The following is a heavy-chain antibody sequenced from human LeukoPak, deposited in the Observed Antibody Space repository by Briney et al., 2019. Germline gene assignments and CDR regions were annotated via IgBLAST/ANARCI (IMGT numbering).Heavy chain of an antibody. CDR3: ARDNGHKSVDY. D-gene: IGHD2-21*01. CDR1: GYTFSSYG. J-gene: IGHJ4*02. Sequence: VASVKVSCKTSGYTFSSYGISWLRQAPGLGLEWMGWISGYNGNTNYLQKFQGRVTMTTDTSTSTLHLEVRSLRSDDTAVYYCARDNGHKSVDYWGQGTLVTVSS. V-gene: IGHV1-18*01. CDR2: ISGYNGNT.